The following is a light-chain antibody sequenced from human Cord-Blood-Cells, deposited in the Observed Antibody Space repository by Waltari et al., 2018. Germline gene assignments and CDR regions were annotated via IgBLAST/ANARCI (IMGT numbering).Light chain of an antibody. CDR3: QQSYSTPWT. CDR1: QSISSY. V-gene: IGKV1-39*01. J-gene: IGKJ1*01. Sequence: DIQMTQSPSSLSASVGDRVTITCRASQSISSYLNWYQQKTEKAPKLLIYAASSLQSGGLSRFSGSGSGTDFTLTISSLQPEDFATYYCQQSYSTPWTFGQGTKVEIK. CDR2: AAS.